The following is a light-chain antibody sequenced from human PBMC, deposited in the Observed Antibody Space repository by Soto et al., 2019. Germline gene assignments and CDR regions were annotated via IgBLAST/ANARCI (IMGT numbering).Light chain of an antibody. CDR1: SSDVGGYNF. J-gene: IGLJ1*01. Sequence: QSALTQPRSVSGSPGQSVTISCTGTSSDVGGYNFVSWYQQHPGKAPKLMIYDVSKRPSGVPDRFSGSKSGNTASLTISGLQAEDEADYYCSSYTSSFNYVFGTGTKLTVL. V-gene: IGLV2-11*01. CDR3: SSYTSSFNYV. CDR2: DVS.